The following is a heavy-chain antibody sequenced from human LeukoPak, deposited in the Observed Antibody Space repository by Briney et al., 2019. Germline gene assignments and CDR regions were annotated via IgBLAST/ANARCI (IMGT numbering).Heavy chain of an antibody. D-gene: IGHD3-22*01. V-gene: IGHV4-59*01. CDR3: ARRIVVVDNWFDP. CDR2: IYYSGST. Sequence: SETLSLTCTVSGGSISSYYWSWIRQPPGKGLGWIGYIYYSGSTNYNPSLKSRVTISVDTSKNQFSLKLSSVTAADTAVYYCARRIVVVDNWFDPWGQGTLVTVSS. CDR1: GGSISSYY. J-gene: IGHJ5*02.